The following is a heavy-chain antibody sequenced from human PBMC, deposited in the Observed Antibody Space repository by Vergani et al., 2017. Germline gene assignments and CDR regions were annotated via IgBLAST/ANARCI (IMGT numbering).Heavy chain of an antibody. CDR1: GFTFSSYS. J-gene: IGHJ3*02. V-gene: IGHV3-48*01. Sequence: EVQLLESGGGLVQPGGSLRLSCAASGFTFSSYSMNWVRQAPGKGLEWVSYISSSSSTIYYADSVKGRFTISRDNAKNSLYLQMNSLRAEDTAVYYCARVGYSSGWFAFDIWGQGTMVTVSS. CDR2: ISSSSSTI. CDR3: ARVGYSSGWFAFDI. D-gene: IGHD6-19*01.